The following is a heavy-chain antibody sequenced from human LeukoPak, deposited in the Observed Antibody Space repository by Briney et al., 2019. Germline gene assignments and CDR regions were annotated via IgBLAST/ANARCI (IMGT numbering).Heavy chain of an antibody. J-gene: IGHJ4*02. CDR2: IRYDGSNK. V-gene: IGHV3-30*02. D-gene: IGHD3-22*01. Sequence: GGSLRLSCASSGFTFSSYGMHWVRQAPGKGLEWVAFIRYDGSNKYYADSVKGRFTISRDNSKNTLYLQMNSLRAEDTAVYYCAKDYYDSSGYLDYWGQGTLVTVSS. CDR3: AKDYYDSSGYLDY. CDR1: GFTFSSYG.